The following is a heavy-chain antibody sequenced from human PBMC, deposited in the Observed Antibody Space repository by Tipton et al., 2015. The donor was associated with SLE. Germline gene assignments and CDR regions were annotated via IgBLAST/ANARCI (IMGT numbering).Heavy chain of an antibody. Sequence: SLRLSCAASGFTFSSYGMHWVRQAPGKGLEWVAVIWYDGSNKYYADSVRGRGIISRDDSKNTLYLQMDSLRSEDTAVYYCAKGSAGGLYFDSWGQGTLVTVSS. D-gene: IGHD3-3*01. J-gene: IGHJ5*01. V-gene: IGHV3-30*18. CDR2: IWYDGSNK. CDR1: GFTFSSYG. CDR3: AKGSAGGLYFDS.